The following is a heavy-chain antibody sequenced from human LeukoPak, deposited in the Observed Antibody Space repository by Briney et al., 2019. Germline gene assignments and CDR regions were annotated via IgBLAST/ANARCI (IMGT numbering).Heavy chain of an antibody. V-gene: IGHV3-74*01. D-gene: IGHD4-17*01. J-gene: IGHJ4*02. CDR1: GFTFSSYW. Sequence: PGGSLRLSCAASGFTFSSYWMHWVRQAPGKGLVWVSRINSDGSSTTYADSVKGRFTISRDNAKNTLYLQMNSLRAEDTAVYYCAKRGESYGDYFDYWGQGTLVTVSS. CDR2: INSDGSST. CDR3: AKRGESYGDYFDY.